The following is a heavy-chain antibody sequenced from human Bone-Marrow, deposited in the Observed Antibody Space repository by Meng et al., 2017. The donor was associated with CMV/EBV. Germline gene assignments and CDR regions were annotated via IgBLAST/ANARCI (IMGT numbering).Heavy chain of an antibody. CDR2: ISAYNGNT. V-gene: IGHV1-18*01. Sequence: ASVKVSCKASGYTFTSYGISWVRQAPGQGLEWMGWISAYNGNTNYAQKLQGRVTMTTDTSTSTAYMELRSLRSDDTAVYYCAREGYCSSTSCLFDYWGQGTLVTVSS. CDR3: AREGYCSSTSCLFDY. D-gene: IGHD2-2*01. J-gene: IGHJ4*02. CDR1: GYTFTSYG.